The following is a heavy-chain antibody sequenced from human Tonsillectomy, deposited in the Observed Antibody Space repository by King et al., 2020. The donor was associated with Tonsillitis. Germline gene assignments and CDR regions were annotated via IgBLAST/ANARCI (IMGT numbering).Heavy chain of an antibody. Sequence: QLVQSGAEVKKPGASVKVSCKTSGYTFTLYGITWVRQAPGQGLEWMGWISPYHNYTHYAQNVQGRVTMTTDTSTTTVYMDLRSLISDDTAVYYCARVAYHSGSYSGAFDIWGQGTLVTVSS. J-gene: IGHJ3*02. D-gene: IGHD3-10*01. CDR1: GYTFTLYG. CDR2: ISPYHNYT. V-gene: IGHV1-18*01. CDR3: ARVAYHSGSYSGAFDI.